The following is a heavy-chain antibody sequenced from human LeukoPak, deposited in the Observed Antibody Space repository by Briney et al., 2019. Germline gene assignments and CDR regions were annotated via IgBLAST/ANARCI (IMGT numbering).Heavy chain of an antibody. V-gene: IGHV4-39*07. J-gene: IGHJ4*02. CDR1: GGSISTSNYY. D-gene: IGHD3-22*01. CDR2: IFYSGST. Sequence: SETLSLTCTVSGGSISTSNYYWGWIRQPPGKGLEWIGNIFYSGSTYYSPSLKSRVTISLDTSRNQFSLKLSSVTAADTAVYYCAARNYYDSSGYYYDEDYWGQGTLVTVSS. CDR3: AARNYYDSSGYYYDEDY.